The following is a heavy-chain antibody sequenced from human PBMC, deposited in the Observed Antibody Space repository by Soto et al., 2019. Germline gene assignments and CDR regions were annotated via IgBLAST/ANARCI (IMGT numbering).Heavy chain of an antibody. J-gene: IGHJ6*02. Sequence: PGGSLRLSCAASGFTVSSNYMIWVRQAPGKGLEWVSVIYSGGSTYYADSVKGRFTISRDNSKNTLYLQMNSLRAEDTAVYYCARDTYYYDSSGYNSYYYYYGMDVWGQGTTVTVSS. D-gene: IGHD3-22*01. CDR3: ARDTYYYDSSGYNSYYYYYGMDV. CDR2: IYSGGST. CDR1: GFTVSSNY. V-gene: IGHV3-53*01.